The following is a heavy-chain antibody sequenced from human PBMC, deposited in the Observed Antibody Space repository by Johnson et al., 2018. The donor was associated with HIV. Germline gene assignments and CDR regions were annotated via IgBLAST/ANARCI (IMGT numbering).Heavy chain of an antibody. D-gene: IGHD1-26*01. CDR1: GFTFSSYA. V-gene: IGHV3-30-3*01. J-gene: IGHJ3*02. Sequence: EKLVESGGGVVQPGGSLRLSCAASGFTFSSYAMHWVRQAPGKGLEWVAVISYDGGNKYYADFVKGRFTISRDNSKNTLYLQMNSLRAEETAMYYCARYGGIPTGDAFDIWGQGTMVTVSS. CDR3: ARYGGIPTGDAFDI. CDR2: ISYDGGNK.